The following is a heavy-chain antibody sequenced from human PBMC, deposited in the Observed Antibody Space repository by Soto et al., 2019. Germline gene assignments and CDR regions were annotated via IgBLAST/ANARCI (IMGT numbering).Heavy chain of an antibody. D-gene: IGHD4-4*01. CDR2: IIPILGIA. V-gene: IGHV1-69*02. CDR3: ASASTYSNYVFYYYYYMDV. J-gene: IGHJ6*03. Sequence: SVKVSCKASGGTFSSYTISWMRQAPGQGLEWMGRIIPILGIANYAQKFQGRVTITADKSTSTAYMELSSLRSEDTAVYYCASASTYSNYVFYYYYYMDVWGKGTTVTVSS. CDR1: GGTFSSYT.